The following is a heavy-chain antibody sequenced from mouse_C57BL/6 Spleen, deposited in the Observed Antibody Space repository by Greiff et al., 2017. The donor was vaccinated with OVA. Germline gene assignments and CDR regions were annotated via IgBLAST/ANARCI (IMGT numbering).Heavy chain of an antibody. CDR1: GYTFTSYW. D-gene: IGHD4-1*01. Sequence: QVQLQQPGAELVMPGASVKLSCKASGYTFTSYWMHWVKQRPGQGLEWIGEIDPSDSYTNYNKKFKGKSTLTVDKSSSTAYMQLSSLTSEDSAVDYCARGTGFYAMDYWGQGTSVTVSS. J-gene: IGHJ4*01. CDR2: IDPSDSYT. CDR3: ARGTGFYAMDY. V-gene: IGHV1-69*01.